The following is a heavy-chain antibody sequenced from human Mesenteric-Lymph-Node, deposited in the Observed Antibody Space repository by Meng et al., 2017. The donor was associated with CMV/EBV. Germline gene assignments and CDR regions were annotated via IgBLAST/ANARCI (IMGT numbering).Heavy chain of an antibody. D-gene: IGHD3-9*01. J-gene: IGHJ4*02. CDR1: GGSISSYY. CDR2: IYYSGST. CDR3: ARGEEAYYDILT. Sequence: SETLSLTCTVSGGSISSYYWSWIRQPPGKGLEWLGYIYYSGSTNYNPSLKSRVTISVDTSKNQFSLKLSSVTAADTAVYYCARGEEAYYDILTWGQGTLVTVSS. V-gene: IGHV4-59*01.